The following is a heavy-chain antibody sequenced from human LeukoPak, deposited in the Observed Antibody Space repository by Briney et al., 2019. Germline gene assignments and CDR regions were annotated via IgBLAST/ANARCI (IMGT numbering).Heavy chain of an antibody. CDR3: AELGITMNGGV. J-gene: IGHJ6*04. Sequence: AGGSLRLSCEGSGFTFSIYEMNWVRQAPGKGLEWASYISRSRRNTYYADSVKGRFTISRDNAKNSLYLQMNSLRAEDTAVYYCAELGITMNGGVWGKGTTVTISS. V-gene: IGHV3-48*03. CDR1: GFTFSIYE. CDR2: ISRSRRNT. D-gene: IGHD3-10*02.